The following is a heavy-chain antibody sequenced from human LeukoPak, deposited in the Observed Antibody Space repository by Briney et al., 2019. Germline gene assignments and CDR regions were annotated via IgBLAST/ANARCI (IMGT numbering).Heavy chain of an antibody. D-gene: IGHD3-3*01. CDR2: IYPGDSDT. CDR3: ARRITIFGDGNWFDF. V-gene: IGHV5-51*01. CDR1: GYSFTHYW. J-gene: IGHJ5*01. Sequence: GESLKISCKGSGYSFTHYWIGWVRQMPGKGLEWMGLIYPGDSDTRYSPSFQGQVTISADKSISTAYRQWSSLKTSDTAMYYCARRITIFGDGNWFDFWGQGTLVTVSS.